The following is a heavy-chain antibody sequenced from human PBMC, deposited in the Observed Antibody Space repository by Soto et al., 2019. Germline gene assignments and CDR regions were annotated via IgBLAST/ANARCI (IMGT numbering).Heavy chain of an antibody. CDR2: ISYDGSNN. J-gene: IGHJ4*02. Sequence: PGGSLRLSCAASGFTFSSYGMHWVRQAPGKGLEWVAVISYDGSNNYYADSVKGRFTISRDNSKNTLYLQMNSLRAEDTAVYYCAKDHYYDSSGYLGYWGQGTLVTVSS. CDR3: AKDHYYDSSGYLGY. V-gene: IGHV3-30*18. CDR1: GFTFSSYG. D-gene: IGHD3-22*01.